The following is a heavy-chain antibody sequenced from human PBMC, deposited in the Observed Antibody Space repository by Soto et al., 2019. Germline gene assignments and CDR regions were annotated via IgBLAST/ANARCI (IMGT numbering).Heavy chain of an antibody. V-gene: IGHV4-59*01. Sequence: SETLSLTCTVSGVSISSYYWSWIRQPPGKGLEWIGYIYYSGSTNYNPSLKSRVTISVDTSKNQFSLKLSSVTAADTAVYYCESCSVGATDAFDIWGQGTMVTVSS. J-gene: IGHJ3*02. CDR2: IYYSGST. D-gene: IGHD1-26*01. CDR3: ESCSVGATDAFDI. CDR1: GVSISSYY.